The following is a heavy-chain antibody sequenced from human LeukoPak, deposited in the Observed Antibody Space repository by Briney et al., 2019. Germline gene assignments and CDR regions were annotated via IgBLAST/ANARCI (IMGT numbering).Heavy chain of an antibody. D-gene: IGHD3-3*01. J-gene: IGHJ4*02. CDR1: GFAFSKYG. CDR2: IRYDGDTK. V-gene: IGHV3-30*02. Sequence: GGSLRLSCAASGFAFSKYGMYWVRQAPGKGLEWVAYIRYDGDTKYYAASVKDRFTISRDNSKNTLYLQMNSLRAEDTAVYYCTKDRRSENYDFWSGYRSFGTNWGQGTLVTVSS. CDR3: TKDRRSENYDFWSGYRSFGTN.